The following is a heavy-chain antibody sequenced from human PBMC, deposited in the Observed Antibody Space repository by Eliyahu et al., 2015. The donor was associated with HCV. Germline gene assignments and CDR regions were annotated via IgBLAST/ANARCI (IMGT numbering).Heavy chain of an antibody. J-gene: IGHJ4*02. CDR2: IKQDGSEK. CDR3: AKYTRSWDTPFDY. V-gene: IGHV3-7*01. D-gene: IGHD6-13*01. CDR1: GFTFSSNW. Sequence: EVQLVESGGGLVQPGGSLRLSCEASGFTFSSNWMSWVRQAPGKGLEWVANIKQDGSEKSYVGSVKGRFSISRDNAKNSLYLQMNSLRAEDTAVYYCAKYTRSWDTPFDYWGQGILVSVSS.